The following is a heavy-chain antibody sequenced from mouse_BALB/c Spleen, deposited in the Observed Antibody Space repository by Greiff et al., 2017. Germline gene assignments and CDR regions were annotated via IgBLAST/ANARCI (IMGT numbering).Heavy chain of an antibody. V-gene: IGHV8-8-1*01. CDR3: ANRVYDYDEVWYFDD. CDR2: IGSDDSK. CDR1: GFSLSTYGTA. Sequence: VMLVESGPGILQPSQTLSLTCSFSGFSLSTYGTAVNWIRQPSGKGLVWLAQIGSDDSKIYNPFLKSRITISKDTSNSQVFLKITSVDTEDSATYYCANRVYDYDEVWYFDDWGAGNTVNVAS. D-gene: IGHD2-4*01. J-gene: IGHJ1*01.